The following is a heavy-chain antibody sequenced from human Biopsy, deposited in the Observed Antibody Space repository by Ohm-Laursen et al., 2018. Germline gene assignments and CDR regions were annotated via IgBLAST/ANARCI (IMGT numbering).Heavy chain of an antibody. V-gene: IGHV4-31*03. Sequence: TLSLTCTVSGVSISVDGYYWAWIRQLPGKVLDWIGYIYHSGTTYYNPSLKSRLTMSVDTSKNEFSLRLRSVTAADTAVYFCASFRASWDTTQGGDYWGQGTLVTVSS. CDR2: IYHSGTT. D-gene: IGHD1-26*01. CDR3: ASFRASWDTTQGGDY. CDR1: GVSISVDGYY. J-gene: IGHJ4*02.